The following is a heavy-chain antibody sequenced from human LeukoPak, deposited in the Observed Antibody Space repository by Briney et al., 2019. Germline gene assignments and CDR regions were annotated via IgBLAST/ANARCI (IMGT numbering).Heavy chain of an antibody. Sequence: SETLSLTCTVSGGSISSYYWSWIRQPPGKGLEWIGYIYYSGSTNYNPSLKSRVTISVDTSKNQFSLKLSSVTAADTAVYFCTRGGGWLIDFWGRGTLVTVSS. CDR1: GGSISSYY. J-gene: IGHJ4*02. D-gene: IGHD5-24*01. CDR2: IYYSGST. CDR3: TRGGGWLIDF. V-gene: IGHV4-59*01.